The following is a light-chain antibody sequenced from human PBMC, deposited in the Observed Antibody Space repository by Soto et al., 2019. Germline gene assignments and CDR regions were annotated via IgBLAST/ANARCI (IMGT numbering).Light chain of an antibody. Sequence: ENVLTQSPGTLSLSPGERASLCCRASQSVSSYLAWYQQKPGQAPRLLIYDASNRATGIPARFSGSGSGTDFTLTISSLEPEDFAVYYCQQRSNWITFGQGTRLEI. J-gene: IGKJ5*01. CDR2: DAS. CDR1: QSVSSY. V-gene: IGKV3-11*01. CDR3: QQRSNWIT.